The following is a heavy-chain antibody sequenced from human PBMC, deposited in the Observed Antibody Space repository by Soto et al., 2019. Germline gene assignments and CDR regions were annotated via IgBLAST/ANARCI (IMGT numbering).Heavy chain of an antibody. J-gene: IGHJ6*02. Sequence: ASVKVSCKASGYTFTGYDMHWLRHSPGQWLEWMGWINPNSGGTNYAQKFQGWVTMTRDTSISTAYMELSRLRSDDTAVYYCARGGIIVVVPAAIAGDGMDVWGQGTTVTVSS. CDR1: GYTFTGYD. D-gene: IGHD2-2*01. CDR3: ARGGIIVVVPAAIAGDGMDV. V-gene: IGHV1-2*04. CDR2: INPNSGGT.